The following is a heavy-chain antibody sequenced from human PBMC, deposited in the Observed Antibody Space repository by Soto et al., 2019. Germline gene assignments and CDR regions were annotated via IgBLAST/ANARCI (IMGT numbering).Heavy chain of an antibody. CDR1: GFQFSTYW. V-gene: IGHV5-51*01. CDR2: IYPGDSDT. J-gene: IGHJ4*02. D-gene: IGHD1-26*01. CDR3: ARHGKIASRSNYFDY. Sequence: PGESLKISCKGSGFQFSTYWFGWVRQMPGKGLEWMGTIYPGDSDTRYSPSFRGQVTMSVDRSISTAYLQWSSLKASDTAMYYCARHGKIASRSNYFDYWGQGILVTVSS.